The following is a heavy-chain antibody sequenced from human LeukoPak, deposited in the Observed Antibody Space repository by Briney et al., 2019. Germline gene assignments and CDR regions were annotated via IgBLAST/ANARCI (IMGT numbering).Heavy chain of an antibody. D-gene: IGHD3-22*01. Sequence: GASVKVSCKASGYTFINYGISWVRQAPGQGLEWMGWISAYNGNTYYTQNLQSRVTMTTDTSTSTAYMELRSLRSDDTAVYYCARDRYYFDSSDYYFFDYWGQGTLVTVSS. CDR2: ISAYNGNT. CDR1: GYTFINYG. V-gene: IGHV1-18*01. CDR3: ARDRYYFDSSDYYFFDY. J-gene: IGHJ4*02.